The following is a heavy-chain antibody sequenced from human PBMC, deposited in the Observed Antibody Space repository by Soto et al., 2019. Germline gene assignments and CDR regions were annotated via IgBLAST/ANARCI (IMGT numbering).Heavy chain of an antibody. D-gene: IGHD3-22*01. J-gene: IGHJ4*02. V-gene: IGHV3-11*05. CDR2: ISSSSSYT. CDR3: ARAPTYYYDSSGYYVDH. Sequence: QVQLVESGGGLVKPGGSLRLSCAASGFTFSDYYMSWIRLAPGKGLEWVSYISSSSSYTNYADSVKGRFTISRDNAKNSLYLQMNSLRAEDTAVYYCARAPTYYYDSSGYYVDHWGQGTLVTVSS. CDR1: GFTFSDYY.